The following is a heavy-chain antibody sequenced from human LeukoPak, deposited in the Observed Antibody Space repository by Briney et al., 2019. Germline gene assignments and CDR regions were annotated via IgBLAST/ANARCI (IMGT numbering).Heavy chain of an antibody. D-gene: IGHD4-23*01. J-gene: IGHJ3*02. CDR2: IYPGDSDT. CDR1: GYSFTTYW. Sequence: GESLKISCKASGYSFTTYWIGWVRQMPGKGLEWMGIIYPGDSDTRYSPSFQGQVTISADRSISTAYLQWSSLKASDTAMYYCAKTTVVTPGAFDIWGQGTMVTVSS. CDR3: AKTTVVTPGAFDI. V-gene: IGHV5-51*01.